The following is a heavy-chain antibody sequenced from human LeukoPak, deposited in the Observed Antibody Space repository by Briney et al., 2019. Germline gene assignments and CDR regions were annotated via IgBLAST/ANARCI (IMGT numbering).Heavy chain of an antibody. V-gene: IGHV3-49*04. D-gene: IGHD1-7*01. CDR2: IRSKAFGGKT. CDR1: GFTFCEYA. J-gene: IGHJ4*02. Sequence: GGSLRLSCTASGFTFCEYAVSCVRQAPGKGRECRGFIRSKAFGGKTEYAETVKGIFTISRYDSIGIAYLQMNSLKNEDSAVYYCCRAPDKNYVNLDYWGEGNLGTVSS. CDR3: CRAPDKNYVNLDY.